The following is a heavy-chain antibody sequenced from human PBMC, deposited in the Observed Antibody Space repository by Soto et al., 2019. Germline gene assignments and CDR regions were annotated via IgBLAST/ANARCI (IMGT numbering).Heavy chain of an antibody. CDR1: GFTFSSYG. Sequence: GGSLRLSCAASGFTFSSYGMHWVRQAPGKGLEWVAVIWYDGSNKYYADSVKGRFTISRDNSKNTLYLQMNSLRAEDTAVYYCARDTPRYGVIDYWGQGTLVTVSS. D-gene: IGHD3-10*01. J-gene: IGHJ4*02. CDR3: ARDTPRYGVIDY. CDR2: IWYDGSNK. V-gene: IGHV3-33*01.